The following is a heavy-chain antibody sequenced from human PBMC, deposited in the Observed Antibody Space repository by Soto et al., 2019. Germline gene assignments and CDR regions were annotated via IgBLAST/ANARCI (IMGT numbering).Heavy chain of an antibody. J-gene: IGHJ4*02. Sequence: EVQLVESGGGLVQPGGSLKLSCAASGFTFSGSAMHWVRQASGKGLEWVGRIRSKANSYATAYAASVKGRFTISRDDSKNTAYLQMNSLNTEDTAVYYCTRPGYSSGWYPEWGQGTLVTVSS. CDR1: GFTFSGSA. V-gene: IGHV3-73*02. CDR3: TRPGYSSGWYPE. D-gene: IGHD6-19*01. CDR2: IRSKANSYAT.